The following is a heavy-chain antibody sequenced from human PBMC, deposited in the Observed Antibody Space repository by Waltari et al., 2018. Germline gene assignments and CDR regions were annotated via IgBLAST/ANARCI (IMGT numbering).Heavy chain of an antibody. D-gene: IGHD6-19*01. CDR1: GFTFSSYA. J-gene: IGHJ4*02. CDR2: ISGSGGST. V-gene: IGHV3-23*01. Sequence: EVQLLESGGGLVQPGGSLSLSCAASGFTFSSYAMSWVRQAPGKGLEWVSAISGSGGSTYYADSGKGRFTISRDNSKNTLYLKMNSLRAEDTAVYYWAKRGIAVAGRGGGYWGQGTLVTVSS. CDR3: AKRGIAVAGRGGGY.